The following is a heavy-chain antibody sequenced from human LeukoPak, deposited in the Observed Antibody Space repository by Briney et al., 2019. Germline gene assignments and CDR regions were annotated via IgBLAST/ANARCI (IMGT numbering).Heavy chain of an antibody. CDR3: ASQNYDFWSGYYPDAFDI. CDR2: IYPGDSYT. Sequence: PGESLKISCKGSGYSFTSYWIGWVRQMPGKGLEWMGIIYPGDSYTRYSPSFQGQVTISADKSISTAYLQWSSLKASDTAMYYCASQNYDFWSGYYPDAFDIWGQGTMVTVSS. J-gene: IGHJ3*02. D-gene: IGHD3-3*01. V-gene: IGHV5-51*01. CDR1: GYSFTSYW.